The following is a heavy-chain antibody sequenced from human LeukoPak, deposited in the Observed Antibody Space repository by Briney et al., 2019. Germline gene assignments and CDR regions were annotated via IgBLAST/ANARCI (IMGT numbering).Heavy chain of an antibody. CDR3: AKDLSITMIVVVITKGPFDY. CDR1: GFTFSSYA. J-gene: IGHJ4*02. D-gene: IGHD3-22*01. Sequence: GGSLRLSCAASGFTFSSYAMSWVRQAPGKGLEWVSAISGSGGSTYYADSVKGQFTISRDNSKNTLYLQMNSLRAEDTAVYYCAKDLSITMIVVVITKGPFDYWGQGTLVTVSS. V-gene: IGHV3-23*01. CDR2: ISGSGGST.